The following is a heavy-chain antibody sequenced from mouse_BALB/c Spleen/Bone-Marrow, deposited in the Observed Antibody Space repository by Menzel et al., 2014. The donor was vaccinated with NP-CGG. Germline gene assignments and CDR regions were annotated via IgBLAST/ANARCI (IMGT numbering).Heavy chain of an antibody. CDR3: ANNQRTGTDY. CDR2: IWSGGST. V-gene: IGHV2-4-1*01. J-gene: IGHJ2*01. D-gene: IGHD4-1*01. Sequence: VKLMESGPGLGQPSQSLSITCTVSGFSLTSYGVHWVRQSPGKGLEWLGVIWSGGSTDYNAAFISRLSISKDNSKSQVFLKINRPEAYDTAIYYRANNQRTGTDYWGQGTTLTVSS. CDR1: GFSLTSYG.